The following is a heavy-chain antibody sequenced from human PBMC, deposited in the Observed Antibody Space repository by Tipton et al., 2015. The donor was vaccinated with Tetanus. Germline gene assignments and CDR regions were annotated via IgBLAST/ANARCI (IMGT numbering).Heavy chain of an antibody. CDR2: ISNSGST. J-gene: IGHJ4*02. D-gene: IGHD5-12*01. Sequence: PGLVKPSQTLSLTCTVSGGSISSDGAYWSWIRQHPGEGLEWIGYISNSGSTYYNPSLKSRVTISVDTSQKQISLKVNSVTAADTAVYYCARANNDYPKKGPFDYWGQGILVTVSS. CDR1: GGSISSDGAY. V-gene: IGHV4-31*03. CDR3: ARANNDYPKKGPFDY.